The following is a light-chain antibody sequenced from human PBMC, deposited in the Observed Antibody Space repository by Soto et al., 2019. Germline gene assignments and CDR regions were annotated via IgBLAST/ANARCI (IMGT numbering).Light chain of an antibody. J-gene: IGKJ1*01. Sequence: MQVTQCPYLHYACVRNRENITFRASQGISSYLAWYQQKPGKAPKLLIYAASTLQSGVPSRFSGGGSGTDFTVTISRFEPDYSAVYFCHQYGSSRCTCGQGTKVDIK. CDR2: AAS. CDR3: HQYGSSRCT. CDR1: QGISSY. V-gene: IGKV1-9*01.